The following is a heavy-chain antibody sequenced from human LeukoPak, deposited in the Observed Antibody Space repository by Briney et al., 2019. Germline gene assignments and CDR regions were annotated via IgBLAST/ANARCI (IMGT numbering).Heavy chain of an antibody. Sequence: ASVKVSCKASDYTFTRYGISWVRQAPGQGLEWMGWISAYNGNTNYAQKLQGRVTMTTDPSTSTAYMELRSLRSDDTAVYYCAREASDIVATIPYFDYWGQGTLVIVSS. V-gene: IGHV1-18*01. J-gene: IGHJ4*02. CDR2: ISAYNGNT. CDR3: AREASDIVATIPYFDY. CDR1: DYTFTRYG. D-gene: IGHD5-12*01.